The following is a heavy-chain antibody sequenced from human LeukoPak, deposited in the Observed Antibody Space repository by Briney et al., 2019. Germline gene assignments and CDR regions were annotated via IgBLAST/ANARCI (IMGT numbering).Heavy chain of an antibody. Sequence: ASVKVSCQASGYTFTGYYMHWVRQAPGQGLEWMGWINPNSGGTNYAQKFQGRVTMTTDTSTSTAYMELRSLRSADTAVYYCARDWLGYDWMDHWGQGTLVTVSS. CDR3: ARDWLGYDWMDH. V-gene: IGHV1-2*02. CDR2: INPNSGGT. D-gene: IGHD5-12*01. CDR1: GYTFTGYY. J-gene: IGHJ4*02.